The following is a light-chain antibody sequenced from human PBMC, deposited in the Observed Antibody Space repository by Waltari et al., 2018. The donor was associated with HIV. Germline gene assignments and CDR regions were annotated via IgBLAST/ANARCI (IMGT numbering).Light chain of an antibody. V-gene: IGLV1-51*01. J-gene: IGLJ2*01. CDR3: GTWDNSLSAGF. CDR1: SSSFGNKY. Sequence: QSVLTQPPSVSAPPGQTVTISCSGSSSSFGNKYVSWYQQVPGTAPKLLIYDNTRRPSGIPDRFSGSKSGTSATLAITGLQTGDEADYYCGTWDNSLSAGFFGGGTKLTVL. CDR2: DNT.